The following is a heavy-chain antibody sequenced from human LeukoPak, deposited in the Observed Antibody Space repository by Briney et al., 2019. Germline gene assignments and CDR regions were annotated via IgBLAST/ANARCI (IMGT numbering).Heavy chain of an antibody. D-gene: IGHD3-22*01. CDR3: ARETYYYDSSGYYERSHAFDT. V-gene: IGHV4-59*01. Sequence: SETLSLTCTVSGGSISSYYWSWIRQPPGKGLEWIGYIYYSGSTNYNPSLKSRVTISVDTSKNQFSLKLSSVTAADTAVYYCARETYYYDSSGYYERSHAFDTWGQGTMVTVSS. CDR2: IYYSGST. CDR1: GGSISSYY. J-gene: IGHJ3*02.